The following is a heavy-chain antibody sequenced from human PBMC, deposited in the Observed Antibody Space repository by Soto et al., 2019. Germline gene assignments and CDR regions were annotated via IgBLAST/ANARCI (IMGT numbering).Heavy chain of an antibody. V-gene: IGHV3-7*01. Sequence: GGSLRLSCAASGFTFRNYWMSWVRQAARRGLEWVANTNRDGSQAYYVDSVKGRFTISRDNAKNSIYLQMDSLRADDTAVYYCVTDAQNSEWLTLGYWGQGTLVTVSS. CDR2: TNRDGSQA. J-gene: IGHJ4*02. D-gene: IGHD3-9*01. CDR3: VTDAQNSEWLTLGY. CDR1: GFTFRNYW.